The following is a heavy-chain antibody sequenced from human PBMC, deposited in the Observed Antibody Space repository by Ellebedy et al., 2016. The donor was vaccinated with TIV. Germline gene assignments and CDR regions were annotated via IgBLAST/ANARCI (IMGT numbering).Heavy chain of an antibody. V-gene: IGHV1-3*04. CDR1: GHTFTSYG. CDR2: INTGNGNT. Sequence: ASVKVSCXASGHTFTSYGIHWVRQAPGQRLEWMGWINTGNGNTKYSQKFQDRVTITTDTSASTASMELSSLMSEDTAVYYCATREWQDPMDVWGPGTTVTVSS. CDR3: ATREWQDPMDV. J-gene: IGHJ6*02. D-gene: IGHD3-3*01.